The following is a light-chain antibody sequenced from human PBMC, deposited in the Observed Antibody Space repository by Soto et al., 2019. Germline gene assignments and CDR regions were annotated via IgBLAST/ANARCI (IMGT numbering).Light chain of an antibody. V-gene: IGKV3-20*01. CDR3: QQYGSSGT. J-gene: IGKJ1*01. Sequence: EIVFTQSPGTLSLSPGERAALSCRASQSVSNNYLAWYQQKPGQAPRLLIYGASNRATGIPGRFSGSGSGTDFTLTISRLEPEDFAVYYCQQYGSSGTFGQGTKVDIK. CDR1: QSVSNNY. CDR2: GAS.